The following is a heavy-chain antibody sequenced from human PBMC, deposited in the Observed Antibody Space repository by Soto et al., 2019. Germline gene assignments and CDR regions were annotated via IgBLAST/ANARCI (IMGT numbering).Heavy chain of an antibody. CDR1: GFTFSRYE. J-gene: IGHJ6*02. D-gene: IGHD1-26*01. V-gene: IGHV3-48*03. CDR2: ISSSGSTI. Sequence: WGSLRLSCAASGFTFSRYEMNWVRQAPGKVLEWVSCISSSGSTIYYADSVKGRCTISTDNAKNSLYLQMNSLRAEDTAVYYCARDAVLNPGGGMVVVGPWMPVTVFS. CDR3: ARDAVLNPGGGMVV.